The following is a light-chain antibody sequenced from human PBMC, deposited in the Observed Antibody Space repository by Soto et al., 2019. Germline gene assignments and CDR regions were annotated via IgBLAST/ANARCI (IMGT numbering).Light chain of an antibody. CDR2: GAS. CDR1: QSVSSSY. CDR3: QQYGRG. Sequence: EIVLTQSPGTLSLSPGERATLSCRASQSVSSSYLAWYQQKPGQAPRLLIYGASSRATGIPDRFSGSGSGTDFTLTISRLEPEDFAVYYCQQYGRGFXQGTKADIK. V-gene: IGKV3-20*01. J-gene: IGKJ2*01.